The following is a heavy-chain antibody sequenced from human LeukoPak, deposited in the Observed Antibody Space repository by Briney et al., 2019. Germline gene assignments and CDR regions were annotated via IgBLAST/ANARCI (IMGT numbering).Heavy chain of an antibody. J-gene: IGHJ6*03. CDR1: GGSISSSSYY. V-gene: IGHV4-39*07. CDR2: INHSGST. Sequence: SETLSLTCTVSGGSISSSSYYWSWIRQPPGKGLEWIGEINHSGSTNYNPSLESRVTISVDTSKNQFSLKLSSVTAADTAVYYCARGREYSNYVPSHYYMDVWGKGTTVTVSS. CDR3: ARGREYSNYVPSHYYMDV. D-gene: IGHD4-11*01.